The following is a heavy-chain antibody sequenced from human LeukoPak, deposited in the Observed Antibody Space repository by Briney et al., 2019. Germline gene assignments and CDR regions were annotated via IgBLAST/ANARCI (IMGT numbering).Heavy chain of an antibody. CDR1: GFTFSSYA. J-gene: IGHJ4*02. CDR2: ISGSGGST. D-gene: IGHD5-12*01. Sequence: QPGGFLRLSCAASGFTFSSYAMSWVRLAPGKGLEWVSAISGSGGSTYYADSVKGRFTISRDNSKNTLYLQMNSLRAEDTAVYYCAKSGGYDGLWDYWGQGTLVTVSS. V-gene: IGHV3-23*01. CDR3: AKSGGYDGLWDY.